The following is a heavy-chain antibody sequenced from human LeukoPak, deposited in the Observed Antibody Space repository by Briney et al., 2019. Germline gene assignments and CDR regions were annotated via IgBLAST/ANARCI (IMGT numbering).Heavy chain of an antibody. CDR1: GIAFSTFA. V-gene: IGHV3-23*01. J-gene: IGHJ4*02. D-gene: IGHD3-3*01. Sequence: GGSLRLSCAASGIAFSTFAMNWVRQAPGKGLEWVSAISGSGSSTYYADSVKGRFTISRDNSENTLFLQMNSLRAEDTAVYYCAKLSYDFWSGSFDYWGQGTLVTASS. CDR3: AKLSYDFWSGSFDY. CDR2: ISGSGSST.